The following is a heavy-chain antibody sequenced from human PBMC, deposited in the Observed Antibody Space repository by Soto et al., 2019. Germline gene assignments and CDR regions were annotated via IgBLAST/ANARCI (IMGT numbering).Heavy chain of an antibody. Sequence: GGSLRLSCAASGFTFSSYSMNWVRQAPGKGLEWVSSISSSSSYIYYADSVKGRFTISRDNAKNSLYLQMNSLRAEDTAVYYCARDLEGSIAAAGDYYYYGMDVWGQGTTVTVSS. D-gene: IGHD6-13*01. J-gene: IGHJ6*02. CDR2: ISSSSSYI. CDR3: ARDLEGSIAAAGDYYYYGMDV. V-gene: IGHV3-21*01. CDR1: GFTFSSYS.